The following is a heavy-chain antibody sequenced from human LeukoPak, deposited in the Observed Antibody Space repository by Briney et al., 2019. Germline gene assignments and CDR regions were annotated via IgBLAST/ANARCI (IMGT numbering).Heavy chain of an antibody. CDR1: GGSMSSYD. V-gene: IGHV4-4*07. CDR3: ARLTSSLYQHLYFDL. D-gene: IGHD6-13*01. Sequence: SETVSLTCTVSGGSMSSYDWSWIGQPAGKGREWIGRIYTSGGTKYNPSLKSRVTMSLDTSKKQFSLKLSSVTATDTAVYYCARLTSSLYQHLYFDLWGRGTLVTVSS. CDR2: IYTSGGT. J-gene: IGHJ2*01.